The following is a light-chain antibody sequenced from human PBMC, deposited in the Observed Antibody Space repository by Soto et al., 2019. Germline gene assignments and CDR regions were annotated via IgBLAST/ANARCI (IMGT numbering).Light chain of an antibody. CDR2: TSD. CDR1: SSNIGTNY. Sequence: QSVLTQPPSASGTPGQRVTISCSGSSSNIGTNYIYWYQHLPGVAPKLLIYTSDQRPSGVPDRFSGSKSGTSASLAISGLMSEDEADDYCAAWDDRLGGPNLIFGGGTKLTVL. CDR3: AAWDDRLGGPNLI. J-gene: IGLJ2*01. V-gene: IGLV1-47*01.